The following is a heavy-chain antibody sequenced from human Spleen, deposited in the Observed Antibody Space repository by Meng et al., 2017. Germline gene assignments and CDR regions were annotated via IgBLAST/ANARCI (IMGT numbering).Heavy chain of an antibody. V-gene: IGHV4-34*01. Sequence: GSLRLSCVVSGGSFSDYYWSWIRQPPGKGLEWIGEINHSGSTNYNPSLESRATISVDTSKNQFSLKLNSVTAADTAVYYCARDSFQLVRTSKYYYYGMDVWGQGTTVTVSS. CDR2: INHSGST. CDR1: GGSFSDYY. D-gene: IGHD6-13*01. J-gene: IGHJ6*02. CDR3: ARDSFQLVRTSKYYYYGMDV.